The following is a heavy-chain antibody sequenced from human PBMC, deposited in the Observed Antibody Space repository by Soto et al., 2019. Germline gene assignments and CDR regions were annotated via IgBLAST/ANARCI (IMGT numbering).Heavy chain of an antibody. CDR2: IYYSGST. CDR3: ARDEGRGMDV. V-gene: IGHV4-30-4*01. J-gene: IGHJ6*02. Sequence: QVQLQESGPGLVKPSQTLSLTCTVSGGSISSGDYYWSWIRQPPGKGLEWIGYIYYSGSTYYNPSPKXXVXIXXDTSKNQFSLKLSSVTAADTAVYYCARDEGRGMDVWGQGTTVTVSS. CDR1: GGSISSGDYY.